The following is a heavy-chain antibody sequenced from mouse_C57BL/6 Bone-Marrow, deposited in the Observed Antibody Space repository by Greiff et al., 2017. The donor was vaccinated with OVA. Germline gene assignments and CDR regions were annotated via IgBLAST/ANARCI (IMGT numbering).Heavy chain of an antibody. CDR3: ARRYYCSSWYFDV. J-gene: IGHJ1*03. CDR1: GYTFTSYW. CDR2: IYPGSGST. D-gene: IGHD1-1*01. V-gene: IGHV1-55*01. Sequence: QVQLKQPGAELVKPGASVKMSCKASGYTFTSYWINWVKQRPGQGLEWIGDIYPGSGSTNYNEKFKSKATLTVDTSSSTAYMQLSSLTSEDSAVYYCARRYYCSSWYFDVWGTGTTVTVSS.